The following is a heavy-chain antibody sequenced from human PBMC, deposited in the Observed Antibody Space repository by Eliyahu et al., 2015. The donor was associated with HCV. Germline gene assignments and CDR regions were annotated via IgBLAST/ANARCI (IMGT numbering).Heavy chain of an antibody. CDR2: ISSSSSYI. Sequence: EVQLVESGGGLVKPGGSLRLSCAASGFTFSSYSMNWVRQAPGKGLEWVSSISSSSSYIYYADSVKGRFTISRDNAKNSLYLQMNSLRAEDTAVYYCARDYVAGGPGFDYWGQGTLVTVSS. CDR1: GFTFSSYS. J-gene: IGHJ4*02. V-gene: IGHV3-21*01. D-gene: IGHD3-16*01. CDR3: ARDYVAGGPGFDY.